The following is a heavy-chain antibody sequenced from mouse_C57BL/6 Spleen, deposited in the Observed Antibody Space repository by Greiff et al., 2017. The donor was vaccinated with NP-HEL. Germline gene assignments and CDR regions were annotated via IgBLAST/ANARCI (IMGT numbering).Heavy chain of an antibody. CDR2: IDPSDSDT. D-gene: IGHD2-4*01. CDR1: GYNFTSYW. V-gene: IGHV1-52*01. Sequence: QVQLQQSGAELVRPGSSVKLSCKASGYNFTSYWMHWVKQRPIQGLEWIGNIDPSDSDTHSNQKFQDKATLTVDKSSSTTYMQLSSLTSEDSAVYYCARAGYDYEVAYWGKGALVTVSA. J-gene: IGHJ3*01. CDR3: ARAGYDYEVAY.